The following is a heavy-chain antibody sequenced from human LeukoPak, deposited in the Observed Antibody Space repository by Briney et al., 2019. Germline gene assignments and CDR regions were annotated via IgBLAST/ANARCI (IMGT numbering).Heavy chain of an antibody. J-gene: IGHJ5*02. CDR3: ASSDWLGFDP. CDR1: GGSFSGYY. V-gene: IGHV4-34*01. Sequence: SETLSLTCAVYGGSFSGYYWSWIRQPPGKGLEWIGEINHSGSTNYNPSLKSRVTISVDTSKNQFSLKLSSVTAADTAVYYCASSDWLGFDPWGQGTLVTVSS. D-gene: IGHD3-9*01. CDR2: INHSGST.